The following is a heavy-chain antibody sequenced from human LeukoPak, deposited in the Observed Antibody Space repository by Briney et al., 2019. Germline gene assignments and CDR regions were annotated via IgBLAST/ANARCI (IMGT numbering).Heavy chain of an antibody. J-gene: IGHJ6*03. D-gene: IGHD3-3*01. CDR3: ARLSQFGVLRFSYYMDV. Sequence: SETLSLTCTVSAGSISSSSYYWGWIRQPPGKGLEWIGSIYYSGSTYYNPSLKSRVTISVDTSKNQFSLKLSSVTAADTAVYYCARLSQFGVLRFSYYMDVWGKGTTVTVSS. V-gene: IGHV4-39*01. CDR2: IYYSGST. CDR1: AGSISSSSYY.